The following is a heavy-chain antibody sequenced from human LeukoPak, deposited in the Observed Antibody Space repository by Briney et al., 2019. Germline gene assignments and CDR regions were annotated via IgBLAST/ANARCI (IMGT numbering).Heavy chain of an antibody. D-gene: IGHD1-26*01. CDR2: IYTSGST. CDR3: AGGIVGATIYFDY. Sequence: SETLSLTCTVSGGSISSGSYYWSWIRQPAGKRLEWIGRIYTSGSTNYNPSLKSRVTISVDTSKNQFSLKLSSVTAADTAVYYCAGGIVGATIYFDYWGQGTLVTVSS. J-gene: IGHJ4*02. CDR1: GGSISSGSYY. V-gene: IGHV4-61*02.